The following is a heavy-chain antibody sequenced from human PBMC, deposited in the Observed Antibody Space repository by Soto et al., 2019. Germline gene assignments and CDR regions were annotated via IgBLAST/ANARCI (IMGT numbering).Heavy chain of an antibody. D-gene: IGHD1-20*01. V-gene: IGHV4-34*01. J-gene: IGHJ4*02. Sequence: LETLSLTCAVYGGSFSGYYWSWIRQPPGKGLEWIGEINHSGSTNYNPSLKSRVTISVDTSKNQFSLKLSSVTAADTAVYYCARGSELTGTVDYWGQGTLVTVSS. CDR1: GGSFSGYY. CDR2: INHSGST. CDR3: ARGSELTGTVDY.